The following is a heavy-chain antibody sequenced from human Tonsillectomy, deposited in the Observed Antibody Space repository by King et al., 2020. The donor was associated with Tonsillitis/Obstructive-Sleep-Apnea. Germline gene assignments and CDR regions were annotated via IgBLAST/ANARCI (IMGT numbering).Heavy chain of an antibody. CDR3: ASHPAGGFDI. J-gene: IGHJ2*01. CDR1: GVSITNNY. V-gene: IGHV4-59*08. D-gene: IGHD4-23*01. CDR2: MYYSGSA. Sequence: VQLQESGPGLVKPSETLSLTCTVSGVSITNNYWSWIRPPPGKGLEWIGYMYYSGSATYSSSLESRVTISIDTSKSQLSLRLSSVTATDTAVYYCASHPAGGFDIWGRGKLVIVSS.